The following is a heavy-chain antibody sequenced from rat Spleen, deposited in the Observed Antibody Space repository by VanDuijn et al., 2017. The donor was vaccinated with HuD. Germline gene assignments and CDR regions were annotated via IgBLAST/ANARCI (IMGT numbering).Heavy chain of an antibody. D-gene: IGHD1-9*01. Sequence: EVQLVESGGGLVQPGRSLKLSCAASGFTFSDYGMAWVRQTPTKGLEWVAYISYDGISTYYRDSVRGRFTISSDNAKTTLYLQMDSLRSEDTATYYCARRHYGYTDYFDYWGQGVMVTVSS. CDR2: ISYDGIST. V-gene: IGHV5-29*01. J-gene: IGHJ2*01. CDR3: ARRHYGYTDYFDY. CDR1: GFTFSDYG.